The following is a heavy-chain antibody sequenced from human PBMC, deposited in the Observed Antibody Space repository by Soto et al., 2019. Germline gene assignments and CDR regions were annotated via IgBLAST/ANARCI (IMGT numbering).Heavy chain of an antibody. CDR2: ISGSGGST. V-gene: IGHV3-23*01. CDR1: GFTFSSYV. Sequence: EVQLLESGGGLVQPGGSLRLSCAASGFTFSSYVMSWVRQAPGKGLEWVSAISGSGGSTYYADSVKGRFTISRDNSKNTLYLQMNSLRAEDTAVFYCANSPEGLYDSSGYYYPGFHYWGQGTLVTVSS. D-gene: IGHD3-22*01. CDR3: ANSPEGLYDSSGYYYPGFHY. J-gene: IGHJ4*02.